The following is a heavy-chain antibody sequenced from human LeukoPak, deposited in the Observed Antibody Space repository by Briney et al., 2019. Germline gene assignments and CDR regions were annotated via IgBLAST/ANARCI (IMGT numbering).Heavy chain of an antibody. Sequence: SQTLSLTCAVSGGSISSGGYSWSWIRQPPGKGLEWIGYIYHSGSTYYNPSLKSRVTISVDRSKNQFSLKLSSVTAADTAVYYCARTLPRVSPYSSILFDYWGQGTLVTVSS. CDR2: IYHSGST. V-gene: IGHV4-30-2*01. CDR1: GGSISSGGYS. CDR3: ARTLPRVSPYSSILFDY. J-gene: IGHJ4*02. D-gene: IGHD6-13*01.